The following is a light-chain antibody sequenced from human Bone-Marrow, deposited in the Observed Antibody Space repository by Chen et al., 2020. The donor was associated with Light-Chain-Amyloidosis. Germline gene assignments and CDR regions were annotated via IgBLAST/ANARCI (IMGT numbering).Light chain of an antibody. V-gene: IGLV1-47*01. Sequence: QSILIQPPSASGTAGQWVTMSCSGTSSNIGKNHVYWYQQFPGMAPKLLIYVSDQRSSGVPDRFSASKSGISASLAINGLRSEDEADYYCAAWDDSLTGPMFGGGTKLTVL. CDR3: AAWDDSLTGPM. CDR2: VSD. J-gene: IGLJ3*02. CDR1: SSNIGKNH.